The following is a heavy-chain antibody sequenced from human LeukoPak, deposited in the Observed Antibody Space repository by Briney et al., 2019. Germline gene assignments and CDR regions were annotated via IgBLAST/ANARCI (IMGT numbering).Heavy chain of an antibody. CDR3: ARMYYYGSGGAFDI. D-gene: IGHD3-10*01. CDR2: IFHTGSA. Sequence: SETLSLTCTVSSGSISGVGYYWTWIRQPPGKGLEWIGYIFHTGSAHYNASLQSRATISIDTDRSQLFLRLRSVTAADTAVYYCARMYYYGSGGAFDIWGQGTMVTVSS. CDR1: SGSISGVGYY. J-gene: IGHJ3*02. V-gene: IGHV4-30-2*01.